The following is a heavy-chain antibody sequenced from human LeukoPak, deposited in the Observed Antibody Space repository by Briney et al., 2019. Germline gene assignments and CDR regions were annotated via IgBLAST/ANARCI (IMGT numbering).Heavy chain of an antibody. J-gene: IGHJ5*02. CDR3: ARDRVAAAFNWFDP. D-gene: IGHD6-13*01. V-gene: IGHV3-30*04. CDR1: GFTFSSYA. Sequence: PGRSLRLSCAASGFTFSSYAMHWVRQAPGKGLEWVAVISYDGSNKYYADSVKGRFTISRDNSKNTLYLQMNSLGAEDTAVYYCARDRVAAAFNWFDPWGQGTLVTVSS. CDR2: ISYDGSNK.